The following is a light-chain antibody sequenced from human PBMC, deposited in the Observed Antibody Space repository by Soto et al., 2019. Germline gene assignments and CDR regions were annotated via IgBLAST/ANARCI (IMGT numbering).Light chain of an antibody. Sequence: EMVLTQSPGTLSLSPGERATLSCLASQSIGTYLAWYQQKPGQAPRLLIYGASSRATGIPARFSGSGSGTEFTLTISSLQSEDFAIYYCQQYSTWPRTFGQGTKVDIK. CDR1: QSIGTY. J-gene: IGKJ1*01. CDR3: QQYSTWPRT. V-gene: IGKV3D-15*01. CDR2: GAS.